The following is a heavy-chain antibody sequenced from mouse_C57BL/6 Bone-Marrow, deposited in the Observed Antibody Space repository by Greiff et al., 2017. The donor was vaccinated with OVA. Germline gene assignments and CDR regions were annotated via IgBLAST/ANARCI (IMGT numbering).Heavy chain of an antibody. CDR3: ARELDGSSYYYAMDY. D-gene: IGHD1-1*01. J-gene: IGHJ4*01. CDR1: GYAFTNYL. V-gene: IGHV1-54*01. CDR2: INPGSGGT. Sequence: VQLQQSGAELVRPGTSVKVSCKASGYAFTNYLIEWVKQRPGQGLEWIGVINPGSGGTNYNEKFKGKATLTADKSSSTASMQLSSLTSEDSAVYFCARELDGSSYYYAMDYWGQGTSVTVSS.